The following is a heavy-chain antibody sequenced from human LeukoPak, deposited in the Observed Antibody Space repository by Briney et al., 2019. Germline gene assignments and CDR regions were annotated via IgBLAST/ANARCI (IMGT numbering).Heavy chain of an antibody. V-gene: IGHV3-30*04. Sequence: GGSLRLSCAASGFTFSSYAMHWVRQAPGKGLEWVAVISYDGSNKYYADSVKGRFTISRDNSKNTLYLQMSSLRAEDTAVYYCARDPYYYGSGSYYNSPAFFDYWGQGTLVTVSS. CDR3: ARDPYYYGSGSYYNSPAFFDY. J-gene: IGHJ4*02. CDR1: GFTFSSYA. D-gene: IGHD3-10*01. CDR2: ISYDGSNK.